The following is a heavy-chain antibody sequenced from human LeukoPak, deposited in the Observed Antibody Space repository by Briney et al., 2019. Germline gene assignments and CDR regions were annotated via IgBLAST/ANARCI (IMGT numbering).Heavy chain of an antibody. Sequence: SVKVSCKASGGTFSSYAISWVRQAPGQGLEWMGRIIPIFGTANYAQKFQGGVTITTDESTSTAYMELSSLRSEDTAVYYCARGQVWGIAVAQYFDYWGQGTLVTVSS. CDR1: GGTFSSYA. D-gene: IGHD6-19*01. CDR2: IIPIFGTA. J-gene: IGHJ4*02. CDR3: ARGQVWGIAVAQYFDY. V-gene: IGHV1-69*05.